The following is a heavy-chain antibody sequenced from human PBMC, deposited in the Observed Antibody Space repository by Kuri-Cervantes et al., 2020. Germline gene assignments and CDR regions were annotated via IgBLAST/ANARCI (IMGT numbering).Heavy chain of an antibody. D-gene: IGHD4-23*01. CDR1: GFTFSDYY. Sequence: GGSLRLSCAASGFTFSDYYMNWIRQAPGKGLEWVSYITSSGSIIYYADSVKGRFTISRDSAKNTLYLQMNSLRAEDTAVYYCARDHSPVVTAIDYWGQGTLVTVSS. V-gene: IGHV3-11*04. J-gene: IGHJ4*02. CDR3: ARDHSPVVTAIDY. CDR2: ITSSGSII.